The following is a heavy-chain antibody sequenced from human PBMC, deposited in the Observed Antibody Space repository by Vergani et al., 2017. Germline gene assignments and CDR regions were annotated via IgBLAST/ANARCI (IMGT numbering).Heavy chain of an antibody. CDR1: GYTFTDQY. Sequence: VQLVQSGAEVKKPGASVKVSCKASGYTFTDQYMHWVQQAPGKGLEWMGLVDPEDAETVYAEKFQGRVTITADTSTDTAYMELSSLRSEDTAVYYCATVARAKSDAFDFWGQGTMVTVSS. J-gene: IGHJ3*01. CDR2: VDPEDAET. V-gene: IGHV1-69-2*01. D-gene: IGHD2-21*01. CDR3: ATVARAKSDAFDF.